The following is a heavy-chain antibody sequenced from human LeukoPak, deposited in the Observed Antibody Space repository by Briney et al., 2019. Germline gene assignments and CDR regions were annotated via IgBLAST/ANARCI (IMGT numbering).Heavy chain of an antibody. Sequence: GASVKVSCKASGGTFSSYAISWVRQAPGRGLEWMGGIIPIFGTANYAQKFQGRVTITADKSTSTAYMELSSLRSEDTAVYYCARTEDYSSSWYQAHYYYYMDVWGKGTTVTVSS. V-gene: IGHV1-69*06. CDR2: IIPIFGTA. CDR1: GGTFSSYA. J-gene: IGHJ6*03. CDR3: ARTEDYSSSWYQAHYYYYMDV. D-gene: IGHD6-13*01.